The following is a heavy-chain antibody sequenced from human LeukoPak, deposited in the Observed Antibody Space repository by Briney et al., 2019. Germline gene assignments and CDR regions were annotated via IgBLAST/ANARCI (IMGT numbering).Heavy chain of an antibody. Sequence: LGGSLRLSCAASGFTFNNYAMNWVRQAPGKGLELVSVISGSGGTTYYADSVKGRFTISRDNTKNSLHLQMNSLRPEDTAIYYCARGTGWYPDYWGQGTLVTVSS. CDR2: ISGSGGTT. CDR1: GFTFNNYA. CDR3: ARGTGWYPDY. J-gene: IGHJ4*02. D-gene: IGHD6-19*01. V-gene: IGHV3-23*01.